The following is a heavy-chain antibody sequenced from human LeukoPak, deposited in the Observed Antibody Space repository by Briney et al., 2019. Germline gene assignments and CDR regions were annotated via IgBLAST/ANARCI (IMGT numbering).Heavy chain of an antibody. D-gene: IGHD6-13*01. CDR3: ARAAGGSRFNYFDY. Sequence: SETLSLTCTVAGASVSSGGYFWNWIRRSPGKGLEWIGYIEYSGSTNYDPSFKSRVTISDDTSKNQISLRLTSVNFADTAIYFCARAAGGSRFNYFDYWGQGTLVTVAS. CDR1: GASVSSGGYF. CDR2: IEYSGST. J-gene: IGHJ4*02. V-gene: IGHV4-61*08.